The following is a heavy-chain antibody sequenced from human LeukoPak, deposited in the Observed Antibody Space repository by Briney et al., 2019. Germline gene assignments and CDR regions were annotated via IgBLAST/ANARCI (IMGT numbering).Heavy chain of an antibody. CDR3: AKDQYQLLVRSYYYYGMDV. CDR2: ISGSGGST. D-gene: IGHD2-2*01. Sequence: QAGGSLRLSCAASGFTFSSYAMSWVRRAPGKGLEWVSAISGSGGSTYYADSVKGRFTISRDNSKNTLYLQMNSLRAEDTAVYYCAKDQYQLLVRSYYYYGMDVWGKGTTVTVSS. CDR1: GFTFSSYA. J-gene: IGHJ6*04. V-gene: IGHV3-23*01.